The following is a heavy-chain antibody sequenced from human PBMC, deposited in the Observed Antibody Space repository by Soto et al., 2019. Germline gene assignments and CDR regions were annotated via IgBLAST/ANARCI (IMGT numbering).Heavy chain of an antibody. CDR2: IDPSDSYT. CDR1: GYSFTSYW. J-gene: IGHJ4*02. Sequence: GESLKISCKGSGYSFTSYWISWVRQMPGKGLEWMGRIDPSDSYTNYSPSFQGHVTISADKSISTAYLQWSSLKASDTAMNYCASQHQGDYYDSSGYSPDYWGQGTLVTVSS. V-gene: IGHV5-10-1*01. CDR3: ASQHQGDYYDSSGYSPDY. D-gene: IGHD3-22*01.